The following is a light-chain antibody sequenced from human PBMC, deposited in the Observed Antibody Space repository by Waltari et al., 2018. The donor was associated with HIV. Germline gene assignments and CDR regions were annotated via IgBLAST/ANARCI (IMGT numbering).Light chain of an antibody. CDR2: ETK. V-gene: IGLV1-51*02. CDR1: GSNIGTNY. Sequence: QSVLTQPPSVSAAPGQKVTVSCSGSGSNIGTNYVSWYQQLPGTAPKPLNYETKKRPSGIPDRFAGSKSGTSATLGITGLQTGDEADYYCGTWDNSLGGYIFGSGTKVTV. J-gene: IGLJ1*01. CDR3: GTWDNSLGGYI.